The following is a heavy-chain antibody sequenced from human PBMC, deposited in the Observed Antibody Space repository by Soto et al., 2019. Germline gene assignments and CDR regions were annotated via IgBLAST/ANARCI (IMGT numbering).Heavy chain of an antibody. J-gene: IGHJ6*02. CDR3: ARAVVVVARHYYYYYGMDV. CDR2: MNPNSGNT. Sequence: ASVKISCKASGYTFTSYDINWVRQATGQGLEWMGWMNPNSGNTGYAQKFQGRVTMTRNTSISTAYMELSSLRSEDTAVYYCARAVVVVARHYYYYYGMDVWGQGTTVTVSS. D-gene: IGHD2-15*01. V-gene: IGHV1-8*01. CDR1: GYTFTSYD.